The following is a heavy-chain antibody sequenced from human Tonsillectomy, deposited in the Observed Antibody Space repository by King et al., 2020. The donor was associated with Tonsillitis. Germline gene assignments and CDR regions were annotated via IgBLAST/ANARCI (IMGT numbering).Heavy chain of an antibody. V-gene: IGHV3-33*08. J-gene: IGHJ3*02. CDR2: IWYDGSNE. CDR3: ATGGNVLLWFGGHVAAFDI. Sequence: VQLVESGGGVVQPGRSLRLSCAVSGLSFSNYGMHWVRQAPGKGLEWVAVIWYDGSNEYYGDSVKGRFTISRENSKNTVYLQMNSLRAEDTAVYYCATGGNVLLWFGGHVAAFDIWGQGTMVTVSS. CDR1: GLSFSNYG. D-gene: IGHD3-10*01.